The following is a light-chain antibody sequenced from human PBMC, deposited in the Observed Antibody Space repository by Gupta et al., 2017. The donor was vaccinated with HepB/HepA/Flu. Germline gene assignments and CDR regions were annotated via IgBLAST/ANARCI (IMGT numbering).Light chain of an antibody. CDR3: SSYAGNNNLEV. J-gene: IGLJ1*01. CDR1: SSDVGGYNY. CDR2: EVS. Sequence: QSALTQPPSASGSPGQSVTISCTRTSSDVGGYNYVSWYQQHPGKAPKLMIYEVSKRPSGVPDRFSGSKSGSTASLTVSGLQAEDEADYYCSSYAGNNNLEVFGTGTKVTVL. V-gene: IGLV2-8*01.